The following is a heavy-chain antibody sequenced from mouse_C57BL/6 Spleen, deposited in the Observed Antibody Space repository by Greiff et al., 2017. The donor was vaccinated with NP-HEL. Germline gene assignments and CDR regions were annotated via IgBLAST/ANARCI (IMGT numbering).Heavy chain of an antibody. CDR1: GYTFTSYW. D-gene: IGHD1-1*01. Sequence: QVQLQQPGAELVKPGASVKLSCKASGYTFTSYWMHWVKQRPGQGLEWIGMIHPNSGSTNYNEKFKSKATLTVDKSSSTAYMQLSSLTSEDSAVYYGARHYYDGSSLYAMDYWGQGTSVTVSS. V-gene: IGHV1-64*01. J-gene: IGHJ4*01. CDR3: ARHYYDGSSLYAMDY. CDR2: IHPNSGST.